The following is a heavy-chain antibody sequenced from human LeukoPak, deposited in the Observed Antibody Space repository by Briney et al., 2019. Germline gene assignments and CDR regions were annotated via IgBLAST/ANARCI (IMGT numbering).Heavy chain of an antibody. CDR2: IYYSGST. D-gene: IGHD2-15*01. Sequence: SETLSLTCTVSGPSISSTTYYWGWIRQPPGKGLEWFGSIYYSGSTYYNPSLKSRVTISVDTSKNQFSLKLSSVTAADTAVYYCARTNGRGNFDYWGQGILVTVSS. CDR3: ARTNGRGNFDY. CDR1: GPSISSTTYY. V-gene: IGHV4-39*01. J-gene: IGHJ4*02.